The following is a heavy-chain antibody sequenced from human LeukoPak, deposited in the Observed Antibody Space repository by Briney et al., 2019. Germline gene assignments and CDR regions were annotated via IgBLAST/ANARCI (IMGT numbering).Heavy chain of an antibody. CDR1: GDSVSSINAA. CDR3: ARDRRAGYSSGYFDY. D-gene: IGHD6-19*01. CDR2: AYYRSKWYY. J-gene: IGHJ4*02. V-gene: IGHV6-1*01. Sequence: SQTLSLTCAISGDSVSSINAAWNWLRQSPSRGLEWLGRAYYRSKWYYDFAESVKSRITINPDTSENQFSLQLDSVTPEDAAVYYCARDRRAGYSSGYFDYWGQGTLVTVSS.